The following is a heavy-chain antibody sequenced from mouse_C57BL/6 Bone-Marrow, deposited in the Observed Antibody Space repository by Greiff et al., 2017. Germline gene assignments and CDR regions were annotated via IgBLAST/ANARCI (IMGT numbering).Heavy chain of an antibody. J-gene: IGHJ2*01. D-gene: IGHD2-1*01. CDR2: IWRGGST. CDR1: GFSLTSYG. Sequence: QVQLKESGPGLVQPSQSLSITCTVSGFSLTSYGVHWVRQSPGKGLEWLGVIWRGGSTDYNAAFMSSLSITKDNSKSQVFFKMNSRQADDTAIYYYAKNRAYGNFYFDYWGRGTTLTVSS. V-gene: IGHV2-5*01. CDR3: AKNRAYGNFYFDY.